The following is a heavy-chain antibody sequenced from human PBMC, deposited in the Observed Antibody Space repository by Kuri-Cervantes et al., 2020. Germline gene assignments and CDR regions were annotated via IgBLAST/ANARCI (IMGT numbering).Heavy chain of an antibody. CDR2: ISSSSSYM. J-gene: IGHJ3*02. CDR1: GFTFSSYS. V-gene: IGHV3-21*03. D-gene: IGHD5-18*01. CDR3: ARDVGYGAFDI. Sequence: GGSLRLSCAASGFTFSSYSMNWVRQAPGKGLEWVSSISSSSSYMYYADSVKGRFTISRDNAKNSLYLQMNSLRAEDTAVYYCARDVGYGAFDIWGQGTMVTVSS.